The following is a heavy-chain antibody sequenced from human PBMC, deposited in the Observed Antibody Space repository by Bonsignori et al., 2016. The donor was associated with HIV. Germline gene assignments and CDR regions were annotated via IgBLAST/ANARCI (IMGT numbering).Heavy chain of an antibody. D-gene: IGHD2-21*01. V-gene: IGHV3-21*01. Sequence: WIRQPPGKGLEWVSSISSSSSYIYYADSVKGRFTISRDNAKNSLYLQMNSLRAEDTAVYYCARDHMAYCGGDCYDAFDIWGQGTMVTVSS. CDR2: ISSSSSYI. CDR3: ARDHMAYCGGDCYDAFDI. J-gene: IGHJ3*02.